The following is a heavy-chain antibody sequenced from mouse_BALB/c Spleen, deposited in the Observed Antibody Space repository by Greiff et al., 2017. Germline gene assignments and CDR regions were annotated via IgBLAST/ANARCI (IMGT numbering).Heavy chain of an antibody. CDR1: GYSITSDYA. D-gene: IGHD2-1*01. CDR2: ISYSGST. V-gene: IGHV3-2*02. J-gene: IGHJ2*01. CDR3: ARTRHLRWSPLDD. Sequence: QSGPGLVKPSQSLSLTCTVTGYSITSDYAWNWIRQFPGNKLEWMGYISYSGSTSYNPSLKSRISITRDTSKNQFFLQLNSVTTEDTATYDCARTRHLRWSPLDDWGQGTTLTVSS.